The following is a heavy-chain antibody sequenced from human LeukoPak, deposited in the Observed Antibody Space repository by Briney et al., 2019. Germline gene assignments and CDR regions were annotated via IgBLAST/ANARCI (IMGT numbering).Heavy chain of an antibody. CDR3: ARDRTPPQYQLPYYYDMDV. Sequence: PGGSLRLSCAASGFTFRSHAMYWVRQAPGKGLEWVAVILYDGSDKYYADSVKGRFTISRDHSKNTLYLQMNRLRAEDTAVYYCARDRTPPQYQLPYYYDMDVWGKGTTVTVSS. CDR2: ILYDGSDK. D-gene: IGHD6-6*01. CDR1: GFTFRSHA. V-gene: IGHV3-30*04. J-gene: IGHJ6*04.